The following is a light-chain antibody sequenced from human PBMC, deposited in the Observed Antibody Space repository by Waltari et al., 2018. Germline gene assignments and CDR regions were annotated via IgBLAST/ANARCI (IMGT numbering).Light chain of an antibody. J-gene: IGKJ1*01. CDR1: QSVGTN. CDR3: QQYHNWPPWA. V-gene: IGKV3-15*01. CDR2: GAS. Sequence: VMTQSPATLSVSPGERATPSCRASQSVGTNLAWYQQRPGQAPRLLLYGASSRATGIPARFSGSGSGTDFTLTINSLQPEDFALYYCQQYHNWPPWAFGQGTKVEIK.